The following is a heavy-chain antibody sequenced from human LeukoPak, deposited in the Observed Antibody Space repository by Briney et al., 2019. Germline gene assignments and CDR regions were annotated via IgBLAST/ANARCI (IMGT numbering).Heavy chain of an antibody. Sequence: GGSLRLPCAASGFTFSRNGMHWVRQAPGKGLEWVAFIRHDGSDKYYADSVKGRFSISRDNFKNTVYLQMNSLRAEDTAVYYCAKCDSTGYYSVELVDYWGQGTLVTVSS. CDR2: IRHDGSDK. J-gene: IGHJ4*02. D-gene: IGHD3-22*01. CDR1: GFTFSRNG. V-gene: IGHV3-30*02. CDR3: AKCDSTGYYSVELVDY.